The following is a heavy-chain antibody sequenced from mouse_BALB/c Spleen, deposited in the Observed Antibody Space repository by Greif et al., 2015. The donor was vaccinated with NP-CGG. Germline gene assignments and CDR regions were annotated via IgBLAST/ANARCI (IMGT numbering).Heavy chain of an antibody. Sequence: QVHVKQSGSVLVRPGASVKLSCKASGYTFTSSWMHWAKQGPGQGLEWIGEIHPNSGNTNYNEKFKGKATLTVDTSSSTAYVDLSSLTSEDSAVYYCARAITTRNYYAMDYWGQGTSVTVSS. D-gene: IGHD2-4*01. CDR2: IHPNSGNT. CDR3: ARAITTRNYYAMDY. J-gene: IGHJ4*01. V-gene: IGHV1S130*01. CDR1: GYTFTSSW.